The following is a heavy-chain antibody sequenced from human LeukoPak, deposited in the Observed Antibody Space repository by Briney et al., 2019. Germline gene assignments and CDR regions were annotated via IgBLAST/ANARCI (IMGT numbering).Heavy chain of an antibody. CDR2: ISGSGGST. CDR3: ANKNGGVGPFDY. J-gene: IGHJ4*02. D-gene: IGHD1-26*01. Sequence: GGSLRLSCTASGFTFSSYAMSWVRQAPGKGLEWVSAISGSGGSTYYVDSVKGRFTISRDNSKNTLYLQMNSLRAEDTAVYYCANKNGGVGPFDYWGQGTLVTVSS. V-gene: IGHV3-23*01. CDR1: GFTFSSYA.